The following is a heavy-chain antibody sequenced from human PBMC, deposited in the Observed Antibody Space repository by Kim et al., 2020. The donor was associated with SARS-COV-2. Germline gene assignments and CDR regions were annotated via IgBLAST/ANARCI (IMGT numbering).Heavy chain of an antibody. J-gene: IGHJ3*02. V-gene: IGHV6-1*01. CDR3: ARRLTGTRDTFDI. D-gene: IGHD3-9*01. CDR1: GDSVSSNSAV. Sequence: SPTLSLTCAISGDSVSSNSAVWNWIRQSPSRGLEWLGRTYYRSKWYSDYAVSVKSRMTISPDTSTNQFSLQLSSVTPEDTAVYYCARRLTGTRDTFDIWGQGTMVTVSS. CDR2: TYYRSKWYS.